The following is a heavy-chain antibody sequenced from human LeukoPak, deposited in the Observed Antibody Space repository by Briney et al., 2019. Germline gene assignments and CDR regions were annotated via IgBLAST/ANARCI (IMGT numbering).Heavy chain of an antibody. D-gene: IGHD3-22*01. J-gene: IGHJ6*02. V-gene: IGHV4-59*01. CDR1: GGSISSYY. Sequence: PSETLSLTCTVSGGSISSYYWSWIRQPPGKGLEWIGYIYYSGSTNYNPSLKSRVTISVDTSKNQFSLKLSSVTAADTAVYYCARDRYHDSSGYYYPYYYGMDVWGQGTTVTVSS. CDR2: IYYSGST. CDR3: ARDRYHDSSGYYYPYYYGMDV.